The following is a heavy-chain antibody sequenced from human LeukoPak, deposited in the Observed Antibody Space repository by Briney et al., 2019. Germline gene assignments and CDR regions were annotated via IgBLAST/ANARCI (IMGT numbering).Heavy chain of an antibody. CDR2: VRNDASDT. CDR3: ARDRGKDYFDS. V-gene: IGHV3-30*02. J-gene: IGHJ4*02. CDR1: GLTFTSHG. Sequence: PGGSLRLSCTTSGLTFTSHGFQWLRQVVGKRLEWVAFVRNDASDTYHANSVKGRFSVSRDDSKNTLYLQMNSLRPEDTAIYYCARDRGKDYFDSWGQGTQVTVSS. D-gene: IGHD4-23*01.